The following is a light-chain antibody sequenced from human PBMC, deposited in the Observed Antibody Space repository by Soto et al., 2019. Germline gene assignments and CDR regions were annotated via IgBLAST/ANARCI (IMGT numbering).Light chain of an antibody. J-gene: IGKJ4*01. CDR1: QSISSY. CDR2: AAS. Sequence: DIQMTQSPSSLSASVGDRVTITCRASQSISSYLNWYQQKPGKAPKLLIYAASTLQSGVPSRFSGSGSGTDFTLTISCLQSEDFATYYCQQYYSYPRVTFGGGTKVDVK. CDR3: QQYYSYPRVT. V-gene: IGKV1-39*01.